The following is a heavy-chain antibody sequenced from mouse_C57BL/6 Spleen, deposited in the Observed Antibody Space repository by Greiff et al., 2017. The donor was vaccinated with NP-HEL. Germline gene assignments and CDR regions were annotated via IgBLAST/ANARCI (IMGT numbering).Heavy chain of an antibody. CDR1: GYAFSSSW. D-gene: IGHD2-5*01. V-gene: IGHV1-82*01. Sequence: VQLQQSGPELVKPGASVKISCKASGYAFSSSWMNWVKQRPGKGLEWIGRIYPGDGDTNYNGKFKGKATLTADKSSSTAYMQLSSLTSEDSSVYFCARLYSNYVDYYAMDYWGQGTSVTVSS. CDR2: IYPGDGDT. CDR3: ARLYSNYVDYYAMDY. J-gene: IGHJ4*01.